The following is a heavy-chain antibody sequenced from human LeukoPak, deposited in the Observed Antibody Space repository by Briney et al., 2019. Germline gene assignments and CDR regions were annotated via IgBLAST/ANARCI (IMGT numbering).Heavy chain of an antibody. D-gene: IGHD3-16*02. V-gene: IGHV4-59*01. Sequence: KPSETLSLTCTVSGGSIKSYYWSWIRQPPGKGLEWIGNIYYSGRTNYNPSLKSRVTISVDTSKNHFSLNLTSVTAADTAVYYCARGRVDDYVWGSYRPQYYYYMDVWGKGTTVTVSS. CDR2: IYYSGRT. CDR3: ARGRVDDYVWGSYRPQYYYYMDV. J-gene: IGHJ6*03. CDR1: GGSIKSYY.